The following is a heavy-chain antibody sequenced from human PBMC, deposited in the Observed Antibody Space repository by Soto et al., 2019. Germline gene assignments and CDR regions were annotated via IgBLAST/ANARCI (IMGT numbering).Heavy chain of an antibody. Sequence: SVKVSCKASGGTFSSYAISWVRQAPGQGLEWMGGIIPIFGTANYAQKFQGRVTITADKSTSTAYMKLSSLRSEDTAVYYCARAPGRNYYDSSGYYYVGWLDPWGQGTLVTVS. CDR2: IIPIFGTA. D-gene: IGHD3-22*01. CDR3: ARAPGRNYYDSSGYYYVGWLDP. V-gene: IGHV1-69*06. J-gene: IGHJ5*02. CDR1: GGTFSSYA.